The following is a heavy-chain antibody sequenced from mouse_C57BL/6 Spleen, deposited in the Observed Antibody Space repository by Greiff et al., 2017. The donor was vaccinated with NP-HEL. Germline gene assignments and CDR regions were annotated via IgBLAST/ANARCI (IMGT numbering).Heavy chain of an antibody. V-gene: IGHV1-82*01. Sequence: QVQLQQSGPELVKPGASVKISCKASGYAFSSSWMNWVKQRPGKGLEWIGRIYPGDGDTNYNGKFKGKATLTADKSSSTAYMQISSLTSEDSAVYFCAREMDSSGYVVFDYWGQGTTLTVSS. CDR3: AREMDSSGYVVFDY. CDR1: GYAFSSSW. CDR2: IYPGDGDT. D-gene: IGHD3-2*02. J-gene: IGHJ2*01.